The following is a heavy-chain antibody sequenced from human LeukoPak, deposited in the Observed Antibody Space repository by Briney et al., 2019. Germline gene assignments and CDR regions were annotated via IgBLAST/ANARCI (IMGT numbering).Heavy chain of an antibody. Sequence: TSETLSLTCAVSGYSISSGYYWGWIRQPPGKGLEWIGSIYHSGSTYYNPSLKSRVTISVDTSKNQFSLKLSSVTAADTAVYYCASLPTEEVYDFWSGRVFDPWGQGTLVTVSS. CDR1: GYSISSGYY. CDR2: IYHSGST. V-gene: IGHV4-38-2*01. J-gene: IGHJ5*02. CDR3: ASLPTEEVYDFWSGRVFDP. D-gene: IGHD3-3*01.